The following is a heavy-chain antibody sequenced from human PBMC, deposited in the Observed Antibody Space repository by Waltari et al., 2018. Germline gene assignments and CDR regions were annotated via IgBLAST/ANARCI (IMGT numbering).Heavy chain of an antibody. J-gene: IGHJ4*02. CDR2: IIGSGGST. V-gene: IGHV3-23*01. Sequence: EVQLLESGGGLVQPGGSLRLSCAVSGFTFSNYAMTWVRQAPGKGLEWVSAIIGSGGSTYYADSVKGRFTISRDNSKNTVYLQMNNLRAEDTAEYYCAKVVRSSHYYFDYWGQGTLVTVSS. CDR3: AKVVRSSHYYFDY. D-gene: IGHD6-13*01. CDR1: GFTFSNYA.